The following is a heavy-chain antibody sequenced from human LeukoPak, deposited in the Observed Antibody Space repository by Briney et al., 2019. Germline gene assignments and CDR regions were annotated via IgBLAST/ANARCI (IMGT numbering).Heavy chain of an antibody. V-gene: IGHV3-23*01. CDR1: GFTLSSYA. J-gene: IGHJ4*02. CDR3: AKAYCGGDCYSFDY. D-gene: IGHD2-21*02. Sequence: GGSLRLSCAASGFTLSSYAMNWVRQAPGKGLEWVSAISGSGGSTSYADSVKGRFTISRDNSKNTLYLQMNSLRAEDTAVYYCAKAYCGGDCYSFDYWGQGTLVTVSS. CDR2: ISGSGGST.